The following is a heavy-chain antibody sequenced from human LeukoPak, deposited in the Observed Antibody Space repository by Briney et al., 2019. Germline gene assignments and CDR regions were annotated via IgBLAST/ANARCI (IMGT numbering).Heavy chain of an antibody. CDR2: LSGSGGTT. CDR3: AKGGSTSRVTTSRVIFGYYYYLDV. Sequence: GGSLRLSCAASGFTFSSHAMSWVRQAPGKGLEWVSSLSGSGGTTYHADSVKGRFSISRDNSKNTLYLQLNSLRAEDTAVYYCAKGGSTSRVTTSRVIFGYYYYLDVWGKGTPVTVSS. CDR1: GFTFSSHA. D-gene: IGHD4-17*01. J-gene: IGHJ6*03. V-gene: IGHV3-23*01.